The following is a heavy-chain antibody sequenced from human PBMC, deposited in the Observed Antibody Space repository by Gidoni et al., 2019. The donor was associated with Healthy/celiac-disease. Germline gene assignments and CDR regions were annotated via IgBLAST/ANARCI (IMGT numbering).Heavy chain of an antibody. D-gene: IGHD4-17*01. CDR3: AKGFYGGNSDFFAFDI. Sequence: EVQLVESGGGLVQPGGSLRLSCAASGFTVSSYAMSWVRQAPGKGLEWVSAISGSGGSTYYADSVKGRFTISRDNSKNTLYLQMNSLRAEDTAVYYCAKGFYGGNSDFFAFDIWGQGTMVTVSS. J-gene: IGHJ3*02. CDR1: GFTVSSYA. V-gene: IGHV3-23*04. CDR2: ISGSGGST.